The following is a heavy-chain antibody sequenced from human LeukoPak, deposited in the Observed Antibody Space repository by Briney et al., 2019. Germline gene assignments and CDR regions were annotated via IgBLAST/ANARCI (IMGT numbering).Heavy chain of an antibody. CDR2: IIPILGIA. D-gene: IGHD6-13*01. Sequence: SVKVSCKASGGTFSSYAISWVRQAPGQGLEWMGRIIPILGIANYAQKFQGRVTITADKSTSTAYMELSSLRSEDTAVYYCARVGAAAGNWFYPWGQGTLVTVSS. J-gene: IGHJ5*02. CDR3: ARVGAAAGNWFYP. CDR1: GGTFSSYA. V-gene: IGHV1-69*04.